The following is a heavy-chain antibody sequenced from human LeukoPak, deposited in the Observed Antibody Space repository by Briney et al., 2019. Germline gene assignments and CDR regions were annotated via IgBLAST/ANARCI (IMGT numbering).Heavy chain of an antibody. CDR1: GFTFSNSW. CDR2: INSDGSST. J-gene: IGHJ4*02. V-gene: IGHV3-74*01. D-gene: IGHD4-17*01. Sequence: GGSLRLSCAASGFTFSNSWMHWVRQAPGRGLVWVSRINSDGSSTGYADSVRDRFTISSDNAKNTLYLQMNSLRAEDTAVYYCARARSYGDYVCWGQGTLVTVSS. CDR3: ARARSYGDYVC.